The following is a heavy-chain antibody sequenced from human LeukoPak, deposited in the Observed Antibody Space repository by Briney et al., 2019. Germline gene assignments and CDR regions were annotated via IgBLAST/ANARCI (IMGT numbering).Heavy chain of an antibody. Sequence: SETLSLTCTVSGGSLNNYYWSWIRQPPGKGLEWIGYIYYSGSTTYNPSLKSRLTISVHTSKNQFSLRLSALTAADTAVYYCAREGGRAGGDGWGKGTTVTVSA. J-gene: IGHJ6*04. D-gene: IGHD1-26*01. V-gene: IGHV4-59*01. CDR2: IYYSGST. CDR3: AREGGRAGGDG. CDR1: GGSLNNYY.